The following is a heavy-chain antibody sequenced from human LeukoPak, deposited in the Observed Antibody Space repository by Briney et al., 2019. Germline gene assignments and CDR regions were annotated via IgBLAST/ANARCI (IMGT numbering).Heavy chain of an antibody. CDR3: ARLRANSAVAGFQH. V-gene: IGHV1-18*01. Sequence: ASVKVSCKASGYTFTSYGISWVRQAPGQGLEWMGWISAYNGNTNYAQKLQGRVTMTTDTSTSTAYMELRNLRSDDTAVYYCARLRANSAVAGFQHWGQGTLVTVSS. D-gene: IGHD6-19*01. CDR2: ISAYNGNT. CDR1: GYTFTSYG. J-gene: IGHJ1*01.